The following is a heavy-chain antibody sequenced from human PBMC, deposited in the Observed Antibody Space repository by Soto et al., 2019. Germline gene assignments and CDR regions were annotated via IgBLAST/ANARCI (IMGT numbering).Heavy chain of an antibody. J-gene: IGHJ5*02. Sequence: ETLSLTCSVTGASVSTYSWSCIRQSPGKGLEWIGYIHYSGGTNYTPSLRSRVTISVDTSKNQLSLNLTSLTAADTAVYYCARGGTSGSAVFNWFDPWGQGTLVTVSS. CDR3: ARGGTSGSAVFNWFDP. CDR1: GASVSTYS. D-gene: IGHD3-10*01. CDR2: IHYSGGT. V-gene: IGHV4-59*02.